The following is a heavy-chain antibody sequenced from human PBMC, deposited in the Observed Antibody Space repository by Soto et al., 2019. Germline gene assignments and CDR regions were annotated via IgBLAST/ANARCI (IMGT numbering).Heavy chain of an antibody. J-gene: IGHJ4*02. Sequence: AGGSLRLSCAASGFTFSSYGMHWVRQAPGKGLEWVAVIWYDGSNKYYADSVKGRFTISRDNSKNTLYLQMNSLRAEDTAVYYCARDPSQYYYDSSGSFDYWGQGTLVTVSS. CDR3: ARDPSQYYYDSSGSFDY. D-gene: IGHD3-22*01. CDR2: IWYDGSNK. V-gene: IGHV3-33*01. CDR1: GFTFSSYG.